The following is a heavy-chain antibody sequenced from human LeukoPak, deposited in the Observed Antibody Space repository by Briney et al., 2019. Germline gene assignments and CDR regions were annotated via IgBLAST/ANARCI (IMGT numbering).Heavy chain of an antibody. CDR3: ASPGIAIH. V-gene: IGHV4-39*01. CDR2: IYYSGST. CDR1: GGSISSSSYY. Sequence: PSETLSLTCTVSGGSISSSSYYWGWIRLPPGKGLEWIGSIYYSGSTYYNPSLKSRVTISVDTSKNQFSLKLSSVTTADTAVYYCASPGIAIHWGQGTLVTVSS. D-gene: IGHD6-13*01. J-gene: IGHJ4*02.